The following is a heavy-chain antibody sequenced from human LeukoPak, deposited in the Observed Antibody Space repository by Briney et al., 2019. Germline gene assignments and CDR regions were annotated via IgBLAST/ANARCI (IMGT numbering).Heavy chain of an antibody. CDR3: ARDRDILTGCYRMDFDY. D-gene: IGHD3-9*01. Sequence: GGSLRLSCAASGFTFSSYSMNWVRQAPGKGLEWVSYISSSSSTIYYADSVKGRFTISRDNAKNSLYLQMNSLRAEDTAVYYCARDRDILTGCYRMDFDYWGQGTLVTVSS. V-gene: IGHV3-48*04. CDR2: ISSSSSTI. CDR1: GFTFSSYS. J-gene: IGHJ4*02.